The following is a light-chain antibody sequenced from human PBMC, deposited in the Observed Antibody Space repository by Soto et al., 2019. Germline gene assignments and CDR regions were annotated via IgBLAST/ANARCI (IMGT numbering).Light chain of an antibody. CDR1: ESLLHSNGYNY. J-gene: IGKJ1*01. Sequence: DLGMTQSPVSLPVTPGEPASISCRSSESLLHSNGYNYLDWYLQKPGQSPQLLIYLGSNRASGVPDRFSGSGSGTDFTLKISRVEAEDVGVYYCMQTLKLWTFGEGTKVEIK. CDR2: LGS. V-gene: IGKV2-28*01. CDR3: MQTLKLWT.